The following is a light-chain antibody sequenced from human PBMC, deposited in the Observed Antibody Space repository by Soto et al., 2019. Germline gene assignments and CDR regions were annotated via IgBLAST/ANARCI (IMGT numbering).Light chain of an antibody. CDR1: SSNIGNNY. CDR3: GTWDSSLSGGV. J-gene: IGLJ3*02. Sequence: QSVLTQPASLSAAPGQRVTISCSGSSSNIGNNYVSWYQQFPGTAPKLLIYDNNKRPSGIPDRFSGSKSGTSATLGITGLQTGDEADYYCGTWDSSLSGGVFGGGTKVTVL. CDR2: DNN. V-gene: IGLV1-51*01.